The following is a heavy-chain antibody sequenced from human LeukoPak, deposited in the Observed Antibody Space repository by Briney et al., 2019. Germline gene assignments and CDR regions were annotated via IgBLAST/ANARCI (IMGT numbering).Heavy chain of an antibody. V-gene: IGHV3-30*04. CDR3: ARDPTSSWETAFDI. Sequence: GGSLRLSCGAPGFTFNNYAMHGARRSPGKGRDGGGVMSYGGSNKYDADSVKGRFTITRDNSRNTLYLQMNSLRAEDTAVYYCARDPTSSWETAFDIWGQGTMVTVSS. CDR1: GFTFNNYA. CDR2: MSYGGSNK. J-gene: IGHJ3*02. D-gene: IGHD1-26*01.